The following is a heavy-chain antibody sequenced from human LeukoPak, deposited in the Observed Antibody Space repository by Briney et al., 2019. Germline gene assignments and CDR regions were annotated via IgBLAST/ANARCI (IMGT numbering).Heavy chain of an antibody. D-gene: IGHD5-24*01. CDR3: AKGKTIEMATDDY. Sequence: PGRSLRLSCAAPGFSFSSYAMHWVRQAPGKGLEWVAVISYDGSNKYYADSVKGRFTISRDNSKNTLYLQMNSLRAEDTAVYYCAKGKTIEMATDDYWGQGTLVTVSS. CDR1: GFSFSSYA. CDR2: ISYDGSNK. J-gene: IGHJ4*02. V-gene: IGHV3-30-3*01.